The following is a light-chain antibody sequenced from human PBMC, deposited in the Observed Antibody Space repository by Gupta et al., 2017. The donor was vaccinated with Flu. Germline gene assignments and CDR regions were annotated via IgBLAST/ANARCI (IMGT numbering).Light chain of an antibody. Sequence: EVVMTQSPATLSLSPGERVTLSCRASQSVRTNVAWYQQKPGQAPRLLVFGASTRATGIPARFSGSGSGTEFTLTISSLQSEDFALYYCQQYNNWPLLTFGPGTKVDIK. CDR2: GAS. J-gene: IGKJ3*01. CDR3: QQYNNWPLLT. CDR1: QSVRTN. V-gene: IGKV3-15*01.